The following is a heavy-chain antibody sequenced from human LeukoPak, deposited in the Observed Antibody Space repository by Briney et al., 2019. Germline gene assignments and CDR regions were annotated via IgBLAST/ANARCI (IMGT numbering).Heavy chain of an antibody. CDR3: ASDNNQGH. Sequence: SETLSLTCTVSGGSISSGSYYWSWIRQPAGKGLEWIGRIYTSGSTNYNPSLKSRVTISVDTSKNQFTLKLSSVTAADTAVYYCASDNNQGHWGQGTLVTVSS. J-gene: IGHJ4*02. D-gene: IGHD1/OR15-1a*01. CDR1: GGSISSGSYY. V-gene: IGHV4-61*02. CDR2: IYTSGST.